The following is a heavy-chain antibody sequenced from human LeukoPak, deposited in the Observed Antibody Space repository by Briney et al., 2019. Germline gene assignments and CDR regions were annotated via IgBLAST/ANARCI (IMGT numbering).Heavy chain of an antibody. Sequence: SETLSLTCAVYGGSFSGYYWSWIRQPPGKGLXXXXXXXHSGSTNYNPSLKSRVTISVDTSKNQFSLKLSSVTAADTAVYYCARGLVVVVAAIDAFDIWGQGTMVTVSS. D-gene: IGHD2-15*01. V-gene: IGHV4-34*01. CDR3: ARGLVVVVAAIDAFDI. CDR2: XXHSGST. CDR1: GGSFSGYY. J-gene: IGHJ3*02.